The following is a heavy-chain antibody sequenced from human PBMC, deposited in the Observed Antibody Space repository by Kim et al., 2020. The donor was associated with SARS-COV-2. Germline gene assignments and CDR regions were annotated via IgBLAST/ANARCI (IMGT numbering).Heavy chain of an antibody. Sequence: PSFQGQVPISADKSISTAYLQWSSLKASDTAMYYCARLRFDWSGYYYFDYWGQGTLVTVSS. D-gene: IGHD3-3*01. CDR3: ARLRFDWSGYYYFDY. J-gene: IGHJ4*02. V-gene: IGHV5-51*01.